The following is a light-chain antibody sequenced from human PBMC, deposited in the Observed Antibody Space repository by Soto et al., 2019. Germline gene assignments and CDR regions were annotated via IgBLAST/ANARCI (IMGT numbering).Light chain of an antibody. CDR1: ENVGTN. CDR2: GSS. Sequence: EIVLTQSPGTLSLSPGERVTLSCRASENVGTNLAWYQQRPGQPPRLLIYGSSTRATGISATFSGSGSRTEFTLTISSLQSEDSAVYYCQQYNNWGLSFGGGTRVEIK. J-gene: IGKJ4*01. CDR3: QQYNNWGLS. V-gene: IGKV3D-15*01.